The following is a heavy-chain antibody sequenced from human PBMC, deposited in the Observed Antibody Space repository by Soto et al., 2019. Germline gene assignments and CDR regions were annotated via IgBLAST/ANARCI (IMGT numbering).Heavy chain of an antibody. CDR2: INHIGGT. Sequence: PSETLSLTCGVHGGSFSGYYWSWIRQPPGKGLEWIGEINHIGGTNYNPSLKSRVTISVDRSKNQFSLKLSSVTAADTALYYCSRWGGYSSDYWGPGILVTVFS. CDR1: GGSFSGYY. D-gene: IGHD5-12*01. V-gene: IGHV4-34*01. CDR3: SRWGGYSSDY. J-gene: IGHJ4*02.